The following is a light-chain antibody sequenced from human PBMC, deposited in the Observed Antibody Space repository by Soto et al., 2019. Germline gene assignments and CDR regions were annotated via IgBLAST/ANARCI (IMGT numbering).Light chain of an antibody. CDR3: ATWDDSLSNYV. CDR2: RNN. Sequence: QSVLTQPPSASGTPGQRVTISCSGSSSNIGSNYVYWYQHLTGTAPKLLIYRNNQRPSGVPDRFSGSKSGTSASLAISGLRSEDEADYYCATWDDSLSNYVFGTGTKLPVL. J-gene: IGLJ1*01. CDR1: SSNIGSNY. V-gene: IGLV1-47*01.